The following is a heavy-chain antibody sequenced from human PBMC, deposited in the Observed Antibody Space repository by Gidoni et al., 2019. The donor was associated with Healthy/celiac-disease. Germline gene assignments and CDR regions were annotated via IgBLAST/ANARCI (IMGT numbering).Heavy chain of an antibody. CDR3: AREDPEDTAMFKGYDY. Sequence: QVQLVQSGAEVKTPGASVKVSCKASGYTFTSYDINWVRQATGQGLEWMGWMNPNSGNTGYAQKFQGRVTMTRNTSISTAYMELSSLRSEDTAVYYCAREDPEDTAMFKGYDYWGQGTLVTVSS. CDR1: GYTFTSYD. J-gene: IGHJ4*02. D-gene: IGHD5-18*01. V-gene: IGHV1-8*01. CDR2: MNPNSGNT.